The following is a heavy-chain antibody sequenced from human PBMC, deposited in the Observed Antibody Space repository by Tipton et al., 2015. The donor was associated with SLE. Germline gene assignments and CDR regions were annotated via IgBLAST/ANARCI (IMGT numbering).Heavy chain of an antibody. CDR2: INHSGST. CDR1: GGSFSGYY. J-gene: IGHJ6*03. D-gene: IGHD6-13*01. V-gene: IGHV4-34*01. Sequence: TLSLTCAVYGGSFSGYYWSWIRQPPGKGLEWIAEINHSGSTTYNPSLKSRVTISVDTSKNQFSLKLTSVTAADTAMYYCARRGAYSSSWYVAYYYCMDVWGKGTTVSVSS. CDR3: ARRGAYSSSWYVAYYYCMDV.